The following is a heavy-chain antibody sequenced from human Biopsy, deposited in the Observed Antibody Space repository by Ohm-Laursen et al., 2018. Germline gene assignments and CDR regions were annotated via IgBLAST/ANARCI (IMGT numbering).Heavy chain of an antibody. CDR2: MNPDSGNT. CDR1: GYTFTSYE. V-gene: IGHV1-8*01. Sequence: SVKVSCKTSGYTFTSYEINWVRQATGQGLEWMGWMNPDSGNTGYAQNFQGRVTMTRNTSIGTAYMELSSLRSEDTAVYFCARADPPLFYYGSGSSNWFDPWGQGTLVTVSS. J-gene: IGHJ5*02. D-gene: IGHD3-10*01. CDR3: ARADPPLFYYGSGSSNWFDP.